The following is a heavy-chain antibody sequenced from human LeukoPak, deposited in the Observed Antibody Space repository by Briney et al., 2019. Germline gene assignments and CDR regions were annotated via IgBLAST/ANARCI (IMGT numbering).Heavy chain of an antibody. CDR3: ARVLRYCSGGNCYSGGLGYMDV. J-gene: IGHJ6*03. V-gene: IGHV3-21*04. CDR1: GFTFSSNS. CDR2: ISTSSSYI. Sequence: GGSLRLSCAGSGFTFSSNSMTWVRQAPGKGLEWVSSISTSSSYIDYADSVKGRFTISRDNAKNSLFLQMNSLRAEDTAVYYCARVLRYCSGGNCYSGGLGYMDVWGKGTTVTISS. D-gene: IGHD2-15*01.